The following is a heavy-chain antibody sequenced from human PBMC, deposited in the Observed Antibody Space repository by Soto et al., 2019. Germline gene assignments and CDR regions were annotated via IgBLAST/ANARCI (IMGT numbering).Heavy chain of an antibody. J-gene: IGHJ4*02. Sequence: QVQLVESGGGVVQPGRSLRLSCAASGFTFSSYGMHWVRQAPSKGLEWVAVIWYDGSNKYYADSVKGRFTISRDNSKNTLYLQMNSLRAEDTAVYYCARGDYGGNSYDYWGQGTLVTVSS. CDR2: IWYDGSNK. CDR3: ARGDYGGNSYDY. CDR1: GFTFSSYG. D-gene: IGHD4-17*01. V-gene: IGHV3-33*01.